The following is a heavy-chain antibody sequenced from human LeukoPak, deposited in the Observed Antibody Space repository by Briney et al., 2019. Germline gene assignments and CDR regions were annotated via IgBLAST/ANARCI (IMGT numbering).Heavy chain of an antibody. CDR2: IYYSGST. D-gene: IGHD6-19*01. CDR1: GGSISSSSYY. V-gene: IGHV4-39*01. J-gene: IGHJ4*02. Sequence: SETLSLTWTVSGGSISSSSYYWGWIRQPPGKGLEWIGSIYYSGSTYYNTSLKSRVTISVDTSKNQFSLKLSSVTAADTAVYYCARQGWSSASGYYFDYWGQGTLVTVSS. CDR3: ARQGWSSASGYYFDY.